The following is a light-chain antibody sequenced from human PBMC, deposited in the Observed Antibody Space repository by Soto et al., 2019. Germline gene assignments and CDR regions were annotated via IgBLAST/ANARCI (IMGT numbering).Light chain of an antibody. CDR2: DVS. J-gene: IGLJ2*01. CDR3: NSYTTTSTVL. Sequence: QSALTQPASVSGSPGQSITISCTGTNSDVGGYNYVSWYQQHAGKVPKLIIYDVSNRPSGVSYRFSGSKSGNTASLTISGLQAEDEADYYCNSYTTTSTVLFGGGTKLTVL. CDR1: NSDVGGYNY. V-gene: IGLV2-14*01.